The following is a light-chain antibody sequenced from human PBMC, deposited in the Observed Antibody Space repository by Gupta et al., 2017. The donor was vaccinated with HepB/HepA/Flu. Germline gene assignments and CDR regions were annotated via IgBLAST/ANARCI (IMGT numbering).Light chain of an antibody. CDR2: LGS. CDR1: QSLLHGNGHNY. V-gene: IGKV2-28*01. Sequence: DIVMTQSPLSLSVTPGEPASISCRSSQSLLHGNGHNYLDWYLQKPGQSPQLLIYLGSNRASGVPERFSGSGSGTDFTLKISRVEAEDVGVYYCMQALQTRTFGPGTKVDIK. J-gene: IGKJ3*01. CDR3: MQALQTRT.